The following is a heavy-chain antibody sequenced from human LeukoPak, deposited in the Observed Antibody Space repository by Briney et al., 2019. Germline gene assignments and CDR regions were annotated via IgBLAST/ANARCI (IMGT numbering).Heavy chain of an antibody. V-gene: IGHV3-48*03. D-gene: IGHD3-3*01. CDR2: ISCSGGNI. CDR3: ARANTIFGVEPDYYFDY. CDR1: GFSFSSYE. J-gene: IGHJ4*02. Sequence: SGGSLRLSCAASGFSFSSYEMIWVRQAPGLGLEWISFISCSGGNIYYADSVKGRFTISRDNAKNSLYLQMNSLRVEDTAVYYCARANTIFGVEPDYYFDYWGQGTLVSVSS.